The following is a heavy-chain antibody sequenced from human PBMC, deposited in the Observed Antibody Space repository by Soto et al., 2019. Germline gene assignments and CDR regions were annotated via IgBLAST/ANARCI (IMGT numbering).Heavy chain of an antibody. V-gene: IGHV3-48*03. Sequence: PGGSLRLSCAASGFTFSSYEMNWVRQAPGKGLEWVSYISSSGSTIYYADSVKGRFTISRDNAKNSLYLQMNSLRAEDTAVYYCARGQEDYDFWSGYYTHRGMDVWGQGTTVTVSS. CDR3: ARGQEDYDFWSGYYTHRGMDV. J-gene: IGHJ6*02. D-gene: IGHD3-3*01. CDR2: ISSSGSTI. CDR1: GFTFSSYE.